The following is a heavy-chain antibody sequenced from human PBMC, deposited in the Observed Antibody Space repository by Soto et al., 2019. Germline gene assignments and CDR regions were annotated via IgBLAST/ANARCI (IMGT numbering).Heavy chain of an antibody. Sequence: GGSLRLSCAASGFTFSSYSMNWVRQAPGKGLEWVSSISSSSSYIYYADSVKGRFTISRDNAKNSLYLQMNSLRAEDTAVYYCATTKPKLVGWNQFDYWGQGTLVTVSS. CDR2: ISSSSSYI. CDR3: ATTKPKLVGWNQFDY. J-gene: IGHJ4*02. CDR1: GFTFSSYS. V-gene: IGHV3-21*01. D-gene: IGHD1-26*01.